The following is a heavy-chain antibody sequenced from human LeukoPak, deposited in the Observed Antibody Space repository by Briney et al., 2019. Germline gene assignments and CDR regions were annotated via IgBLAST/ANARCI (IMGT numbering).Heavy chain of an antibody. J-gene: IGHJ4*02. CDR2: IYYSGST. CDR3: PRYLWFGENYDY. D-gene: IGHD3-10*01. V-gene: IGHV4-30-4*01. Sequence: SETLSLTCTVSGGSISSGDYYWSWIRQPPGKGLEWIGYIYYSGSTYYNPSLKSRVTISVDTSKNQFSLTLRSVTAADTAVYYCPRYLWFGENYDYWGQGTLVTVSS. CDR1: GGSISSGDYY.